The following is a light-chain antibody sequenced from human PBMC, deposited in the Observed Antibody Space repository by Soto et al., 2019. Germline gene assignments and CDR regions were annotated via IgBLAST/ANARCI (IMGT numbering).Light chain of an antibody. V-gene: IGLV2-23*01. CDR3: CCFAGSNTYI. J-gene: IGLJ2*01. CDR2: ESY. Sequence: QSVLTQPASLSGSPGQSITISCTGTSSDIGSFNLVSWYQQFPGEVPKLIIYESYKRPSGISTRFSGSRSDNTASLTISGIQAEDDADYYCCCFAGSNTYIFGGGTKLTVL. CDR1: SSDIGSFNL.